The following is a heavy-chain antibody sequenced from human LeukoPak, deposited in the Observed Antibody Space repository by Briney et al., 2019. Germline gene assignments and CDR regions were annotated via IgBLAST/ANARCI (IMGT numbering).Heavy chain of an antibody. J-gene: IGHJ5*02. Sequence: GGSLRLSCEASGFILSNYGMHWVRQAPGEGLAWVAFIRPDGTNENYADSVKGRFTISRDTSKNTLLLHMNSLRAEDTAMYYCAKYGGGLDPWGQGTLVTVSS. CDR3: AKYGGGLDP. CDR2: IRPDGTNE. CDR1: GFILSNYG. D-gene: IGHD3-10*01. V-gene: IGHV3-30*02.